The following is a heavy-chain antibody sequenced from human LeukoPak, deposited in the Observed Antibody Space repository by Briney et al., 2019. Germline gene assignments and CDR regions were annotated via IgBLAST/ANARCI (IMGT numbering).Heavy chain of an antibody. CDR1: GFTFSSYA. CDR2: IRYDGSNK. CDR3: ARDKYYGSGRRGFDP. V-gene: IGHV3-30*02. J-gene: IGHJ5*02. D-gene: IGHD3-10*01. Sequence: GGSLRLSCAASGFTFSSYAMSWVRQAPGKGLEWVAFIRYDGSNKYYADSVKGRFTISRDNSKNTLYLQMNSLRAEDTAVYYCARDKYYGSGRRGFDPWGQGTLVTVSS.